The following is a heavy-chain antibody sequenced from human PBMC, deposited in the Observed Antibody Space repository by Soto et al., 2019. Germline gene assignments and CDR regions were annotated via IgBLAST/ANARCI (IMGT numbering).Heavy chain of an antibody. CDR2: INPSGGST. D-gene: IGHD2-15*01. Sequence: QVQLVQSGAEVKKPGASVKVSCKASGYTFTSYYMHWVRQAPGQGLEWMGIINPSGGSTSYAQKFQGRVTMTRDTSTSTVYMELSSLRSEDMAVYYCARGNIVVVVAAANFDYWGQGTLVTVSS. CDR1: GYTFTSYY. V-gene: IGHV1-46*01. CDR3: ARGNIVVVVAAANFDY. J-gene: IGHJ4*02.